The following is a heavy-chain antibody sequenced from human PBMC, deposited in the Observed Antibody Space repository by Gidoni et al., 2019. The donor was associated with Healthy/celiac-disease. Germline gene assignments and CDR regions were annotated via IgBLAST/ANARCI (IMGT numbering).Heavy chain of an antibody. V-gene: IGHV4-34*01. J-gene: IGHJ4*02. CDR1: GGSFIGYY. CDR3: ARGSHSSGWYAY. Sequence: QVQLQQWGAGLLKPSETLSLTCAVYGGSFIGYYWSWIRQPPGTGLECIGELNQSGTTHYTPSLKSRVTISVYTSQNQFSLKLSSVTAADTAVYYCARGSHSSGWYAYWGQGPLVTVSS. D-gene: IGHD6-19*01. CDR2: LNQSGTT.